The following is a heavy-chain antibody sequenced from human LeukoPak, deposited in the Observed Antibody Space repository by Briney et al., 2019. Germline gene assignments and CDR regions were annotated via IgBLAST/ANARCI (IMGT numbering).Heavy chain of an antibody. CDR3: ARDIESYHPEYWFDP. J-gene: IGHJ5*02. Sequence: SCKVSGYTLTELSMHWVRQAPGKGLEWVAVIWYEGSNKYYADSVKGRFTISRDNSKNTLYLQMNSLRAEDTALYYCARDIESYHPEYWFDPWGRGTLVTVSS. V-gene: IGHV3-33*01. CDR1: GYTLTELS. D-gene: IGHD2-2*01. CDR2: IWYEGSNK.